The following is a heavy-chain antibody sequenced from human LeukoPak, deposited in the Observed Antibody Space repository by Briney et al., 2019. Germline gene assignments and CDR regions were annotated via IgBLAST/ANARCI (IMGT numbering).Heavy chain of an antibody. Sequence: SETLSLTCTVSGGSISSSSYSWGWIRQPRGKGLEWFGSIYYSGSTYYNPSLKSRVTISVDTSKNQFSLKLSSVTAADTAVYYCAREDYYDSSGYQDYWGQGTLVTVSS. CDR2: IYYSGST. CDR1: GGSISSSSYS. CDR3: AREDYYDSSGYQDY. V-gene: IGHV4-39*01. J-gene: IGHJ4*02. D-gene: IGHD3-22*01.